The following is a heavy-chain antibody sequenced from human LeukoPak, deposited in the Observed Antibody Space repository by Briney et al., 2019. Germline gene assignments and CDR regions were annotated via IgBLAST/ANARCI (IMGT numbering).Heavy chain of an antibody. J-gene: IGHJ4*02. CDR3: ARGSYDVLTGFSTFGEY. CDR2: IYYSGST. V-gene: IGHV4-39*01. D-gene: IGHD3-9*01. Sequence: PSETLSLTCSVSGGSISGSSYYWGWIRQPRGKGVEWIGSIYYSGSTYYNPSLKRRVTVSLDTSKNQFSLKVNSVTAADTAVYYCARGSYDVLTGFSTFGEYWGQGTLLTVSS. CDR1: GGSISGSSYY.